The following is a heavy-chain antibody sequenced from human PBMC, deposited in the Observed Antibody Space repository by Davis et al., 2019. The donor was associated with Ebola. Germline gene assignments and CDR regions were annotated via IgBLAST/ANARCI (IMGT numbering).Heavy chain of an antibody. CDR3: ARDPWSDFWSGYYLGYFDY. Sequence: GESLKISCAASGFTFSSYWMHWVRQAPGKGLVWVSRINSDGSSTSYADSVKGRFTISRDNAKNTLYLQMNSLRAEDTAVYYCARDPWSDFWSGYYLGYFDYWGQGTLVTVSS. CDR2: INSDGSST. D-gene: IGHD3-3*01. V-gene: IGHV3-74*01. J-gene: IGHJ4*02. CDR1: GFTFSSYW.